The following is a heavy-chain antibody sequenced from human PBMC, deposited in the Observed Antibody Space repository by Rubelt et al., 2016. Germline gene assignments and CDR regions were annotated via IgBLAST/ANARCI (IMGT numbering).Heavy chain of an antibody. CDR2: ISGSGGST. V-gene: IGHV3-23*01. CDR3: AREGVTGNQYYYYYYMDV. D-gene: IGHD1-20*01. J-gene: IGHJ6*03. CDR1: GFTFSSYA. Sequence: GGGLVQPGGSLRLSCAASGFTFSSYAMSWVRQAPGKGLEWVSAISGSGGSTYYADSVKGRFTISRDNSKNTLYLQMNSLRAEDTAVYYCAREGVTGNQYYYYYYMDVWGKGTTVTVSS.